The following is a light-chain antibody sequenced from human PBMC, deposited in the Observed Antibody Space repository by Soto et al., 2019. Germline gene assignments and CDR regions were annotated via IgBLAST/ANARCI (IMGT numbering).Light chain of an antibody. CDR1: QSISSY. CDR2: AAS. J-gene: IGKJ4*01. Sequence: IQMTQSPSSLSASVGDRVTITCRASQSISSYLNWYQQKPGKAPKLLIYAASSLQSGVPSRFSGSGSGTDFTLTISSLQPEDFATYYCQQSYSTSGTFGGGTKVDIK. V-gene: IGKV1-39*01. CDR3: QQSYSTSGT.